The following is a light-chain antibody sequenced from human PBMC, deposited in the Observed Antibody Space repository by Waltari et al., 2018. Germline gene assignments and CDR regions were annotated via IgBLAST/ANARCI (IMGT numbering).Light chain of an antibody. J-gene: IGLJ2*01. CDR3: QVWDSSSDHPHVV. CDR1: NLGSRR. Sequence: SYVLTQPPSVSVAPGQTATITCGGNNLGSRRVTCYQQKPDQAPGRVVPDDGDPPPPKPGQATVLVVYDDSDRPSGIPERFSGSNSGNTATLTISRVEAGDEADYYCQVWDSSSDHPHVVFGGGTKLTVL. CDR2: DDS. V-gene: IGLV3-21*02.